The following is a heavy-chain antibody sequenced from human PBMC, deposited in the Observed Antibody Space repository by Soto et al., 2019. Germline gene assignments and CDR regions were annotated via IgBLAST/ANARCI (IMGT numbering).Heavy chain of an antibody. CDR2: ISGSGDST. Sequence: GGSLRLSCAASGFTLSDYAMTWVRQGPGKGLEWVSAISGSGDSTYYTDSVKGRFTISRDNSKNTLYLEMNGLRAEDTAVYYCARETNWGPDYWGQGTLVTVS. V-gene: IGHV3-23*01. CDR1: GFTLSDYA. D-gene: IGHD7-27*01. CDR3: ARETNWGPDY. J-gene: IGHJ4*02.